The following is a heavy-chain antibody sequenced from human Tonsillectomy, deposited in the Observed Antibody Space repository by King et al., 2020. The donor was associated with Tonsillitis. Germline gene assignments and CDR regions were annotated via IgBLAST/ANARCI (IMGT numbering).Heavy chain of an antibody. CDR1: GFTLDDYA. Sequence: VQLVESGGGLVQPGRSLRLSCAASGFTLDDYAMHWVRQAPGKGLEWVSGISWNSCYIGYAGSVKGRFTISRDNAKNSLYLQMNSLRAEDTALYYCAKATSSSRVSRHFHHWGQGTVVTVS. CDR3: AKATSSSRVSRHFHH. V-gene: IGHV3-9*01. D-gene: IGHD6-19*01. CDR2: ISWNSCYI. J-gene: IGHJ1*01.